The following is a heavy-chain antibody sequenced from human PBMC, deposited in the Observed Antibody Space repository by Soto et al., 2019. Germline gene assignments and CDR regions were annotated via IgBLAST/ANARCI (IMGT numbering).Heavy chain of an antibody. J-gene: IGHJ6*02. Sequence: PGGSLXLSFAASGSTFSNAWMNWVRQAPGKGLEWVGRIKSKTDGGTTDYAAPVKGRFTISRDDSKNTLYLQMNSLKTEDTAVYYCTTVSLDSSGYYYYYYYYGMDVWGQGTTVTVSS. CDR3: TTVSLDSSGYYYYYYYYGMDV. CDR2: IKSKTDGGTT. D-gene: IGHD3-22*01. CDR1: GSTFSNAW. V-gene: IGHV3-15*07.